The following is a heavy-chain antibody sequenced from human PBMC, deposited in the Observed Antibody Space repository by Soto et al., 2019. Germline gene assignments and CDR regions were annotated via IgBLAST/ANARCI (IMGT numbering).Heavy chain of an antibody. CDR3: ARSIPGIAAAGPYYYYYGMDV. CDR1: GYSFTSYW. CDR2: IDPSDSYT. J-gene: IGHJ6*02. D-gene: IGHD6-13*01. Sequence: GESLMISCKGSGYSFTSYWISWVRQMPGKGLEWMGRIDPSDSYTNYSPSFQGHVTISADKSISTAYLQWSSLKASDTAMYYCARSIPGIAAAGPYYYYYGMDVWGQGTTVTVSS. V-gene: IGHV5-10-1*01.